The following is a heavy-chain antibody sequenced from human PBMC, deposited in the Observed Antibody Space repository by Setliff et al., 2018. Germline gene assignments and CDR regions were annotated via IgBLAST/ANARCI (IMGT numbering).Heavy chain of an antibody. CDR2: IYYSGST. Sequence: SETLSLTCAVYGGSFSGYYWSWIRQPPGKGLEWIGYIYYSGSTNYNPSLKSRVTISVDTSKNQFSLKLSSVTAADTAVYYCARVGATYYFDYWGQGTLVTVSS. CDR3: ARVGATYYFDY. V-gene: IGHV4-59*08. CDR1: GGSFSGYY. J-gene: IGHJ4*02. D-gene: IGHD1-26*01.